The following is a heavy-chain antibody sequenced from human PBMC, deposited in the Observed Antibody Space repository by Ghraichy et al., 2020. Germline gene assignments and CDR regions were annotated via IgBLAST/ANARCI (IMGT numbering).Heavy chain of an antibody. Sequence: SETLSLTCAVYGGSFSGYYWSWIRQPPGKGLEWIGEINHSGSTNYNPSLKSRVTISVDTSKNQFSLKLSSVTAADTAVYYYARGGQWLDRGFDYWGQGTLVTVSS. CDR2: INHSGST. J-gene: IGHJ4*02. CDR3: ARGGQWLDRGFDY. V-gene: IGHV4-34*01. CDR1: GGSFSGYY. D-gene: IGHD6-19*01.